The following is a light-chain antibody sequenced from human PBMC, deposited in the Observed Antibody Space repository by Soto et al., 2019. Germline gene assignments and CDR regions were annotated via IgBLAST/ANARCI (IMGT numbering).Light chain of an antibody. V-gene: IGKV3-11*01. CDR3: QQRSNWPRT. J-gene: IGKJ2*01. Sequence: EIVLTQSPATLSLSPGERATLSCRASQSVSSYLAWYQQKPGQAPRLLIYDASNRATGIPARFSGSGSGTDFTLPISSLEPEDFEVYYCQQRSNWPRTFGQGTKLEIK. CDR1: QSVSSY. CDR2: DAS.